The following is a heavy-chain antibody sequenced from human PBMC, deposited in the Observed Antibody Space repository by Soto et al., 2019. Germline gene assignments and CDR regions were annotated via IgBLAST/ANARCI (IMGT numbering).Heavy chain of an antibody. CDR2: IYYSGST. CDR3: ARQTIDFDWLIDY. CDR1: GGSISSYY. D-gene: IGHD3-9*01. Sequence: SETLSLTCTVSGGSISSYYWSWIRQPPGKGLEWIEYIYYSGSTNYNPSLKSRVTISVDTSKNQFPLKLSSVTAADTAVYYCARQTIDFDWLIDYWGQGTLLTVSS. J-gene: IGHJ4*02. V-gene: IGHV4-59*08.